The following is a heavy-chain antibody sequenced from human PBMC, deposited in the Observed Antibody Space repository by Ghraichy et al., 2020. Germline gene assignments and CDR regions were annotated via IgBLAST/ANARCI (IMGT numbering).Heavy chain of an antibody. Sequence: GGSLRLSCAASGFTFSSYGMHWVRQAPGKGLEWVAVISYDGSNKYYADSVKGRFTISRDNSKNTLYLQMNSLRAEDTAVYYCAKQKYAWDFDYWGQGTLVTVSS. V-gene: IGHV3-30*18. D-gene: IGHD2-2*01. CDR2: ISYDGSNK. CDR1: GFTFSSYG. J-gene: IGHJ4*02. CDR3: AKQKYAWDFDY.